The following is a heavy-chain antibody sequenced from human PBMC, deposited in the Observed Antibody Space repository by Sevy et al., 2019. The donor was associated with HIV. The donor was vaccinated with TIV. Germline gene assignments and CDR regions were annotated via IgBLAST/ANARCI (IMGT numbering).Heavy chain of an antibody. Sequence: GGSLRLSCAASGFTLSSFWMPWVRQAPGKGLGWVAKINQDGSKIHNVDSVKGRFSISRDNAKNSLNLQMNSLRAEDTAVYYCARALYAYSSYWGQGTLVTVSS. D-gene: IGHD4-4*01. CDR1: GFTLSSFW. CDR2: INQDGSKI. CDR3: ARALYAYSSY. J-gene: IGHJ4*02. V-gene: IGHV3-7*01.